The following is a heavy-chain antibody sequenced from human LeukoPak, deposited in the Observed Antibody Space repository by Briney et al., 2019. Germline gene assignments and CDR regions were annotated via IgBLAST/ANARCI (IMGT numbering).Heavy chain of an antibody. CDR2: ISYDGSNK. Sequence: GGSLRLSCAASGFTFSSYAMHWVRQAPGKGLEWVAVISYDGSNKYYADSVKGRFTISRDNSKNTLYLQMNSLREEDTAVYYCARGYCSSTSCHVARHFEYWGQGTLVTVSS. J-gene: IGHJ4*02. CDR3: ARGYCSSTSCHVARHFEY. CDR1: GFTFSSYA. V-gene: IGHV3-30-3*01. D-gene: IGHD2-2*01.